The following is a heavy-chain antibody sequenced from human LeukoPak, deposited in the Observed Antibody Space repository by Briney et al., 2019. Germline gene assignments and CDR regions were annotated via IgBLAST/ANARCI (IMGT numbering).Heavy chain of an antibody. CDR2: ISSSGSTI. J-gene: IGHJ6*02. Sequence: PGGSVRLSCAASGFTFSDYYMSWIRQAPGKGLEWVSYISSSGSTIYYADSVKGRFTISRDNAKNSLYLQMNSLRAEDTAVYYCARMEVDLSSWHGPIYYYGMDVWGQGTTVTVSS. CDR1: GFTFSDYY. D-gene: IGHD6-13*01. CDR3: ARMEVDLSSWHGPIYYYGMDV. V-gene: IGHV3-11*01.